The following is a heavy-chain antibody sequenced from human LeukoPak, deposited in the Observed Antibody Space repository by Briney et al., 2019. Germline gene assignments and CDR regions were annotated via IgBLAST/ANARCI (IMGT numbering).Heavy chain of an antibody. D-gene: IGHD3-22*01. CDR1: GGSICSYY. CDR2: IYYSGST. CDR3: ARGARRAYYYDSSGYYWLDY. J-gene: IGHJ4*02. V-gene: IGHV4-59*01. Sequence: PSETLSLTCTDSGGSICSYYWSWIRQPPGKGLERIGYIYYSGSTNYNPSLKSRVTISVDTSKNQFSLKLSSVTAADTAVYYCARGARRAYYYDSSGYYWLDYWGQGTLVTVSS.